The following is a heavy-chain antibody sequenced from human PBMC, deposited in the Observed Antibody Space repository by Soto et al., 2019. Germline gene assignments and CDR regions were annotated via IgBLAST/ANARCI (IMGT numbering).Heavy chain of an antibody. CDR1: GFTFSNYA. CDR3: AKCPAWGGGCERLDY. CDR2: ISDSGGST. V-gene: IGHV3-23*01. Sequence: EVQLLESGGGLVQRGGSLRLSCAASGFTFSNYAMSWVRQAPGKGLEWVSLISDSGGSTYYAGSVEGRFTISRDNSKNTLYLQMNSLRAEDTAVYYCAKCPAWGGGCERLDYWGQGALVTVSS. J-gene: IGHJ4*02. D-gene: IGHD2-15*01.